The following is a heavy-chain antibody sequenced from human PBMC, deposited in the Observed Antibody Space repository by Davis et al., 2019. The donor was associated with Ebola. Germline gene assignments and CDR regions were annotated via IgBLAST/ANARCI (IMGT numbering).Heavy chain of an antibody. CDR1: GGTFSSYT. D-gene: IGHD2-21*02. CDR2: IIPILGIA. J-gene: IGHJ1*01. CDR3: ARDDVVVTAPEPFQH. V-gene: IGHV1-69*04. Sequence: AASVKVSCKASGGTFSSYTISWVRQAPGQGLEWMGRIIPILGIANYAQKFQGRVTITADKSTSTAYMELSSLRSEDTAVYYCARDDVVVTAPEPFQHWGQGTLVTVSS.